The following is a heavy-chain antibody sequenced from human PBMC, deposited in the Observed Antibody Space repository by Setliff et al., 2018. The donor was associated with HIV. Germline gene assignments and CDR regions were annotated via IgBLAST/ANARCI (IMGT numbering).Heavy chain of an antibody. V-gene: IGHV4-39*01. CDR2: IASSGNT. CDR1: GGSISSTSYY. D-gene: IGHD3-9*01. Sequence: SETLSLTCTVSGGSISSTSYYWGWIRQPPGTGLEWIGSIASSGNTYYTQSLKSRVTTSVATPMHQLSLKLNTVTAADTSVDYCAKTLCRYFDIFDNWGQGTLVTVSS. J-gene: IGHJ4*02. CDR3: AKTLCRYFDIFDN.